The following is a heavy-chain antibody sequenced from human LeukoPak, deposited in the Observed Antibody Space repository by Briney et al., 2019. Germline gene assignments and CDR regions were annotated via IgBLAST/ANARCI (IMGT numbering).Heavy chain of an antibody. V-gene: IGHV4-61*02. Sequence: SQTLSLTCTVSGGSISSGSYYWSWIRQPAGKGLEWIGRIYTSGSTNYNPSLKSRVTISVDTSKNQFSLKLSSVTAADTAVYYCARDHTVVTGFDYWGQGTLVTVSS. CDR3: ARDHTVVTGFDY. CDR1: GGSISSGSYY. J-gene: IGHJ4*02. D-gene: IGHD4-23*01. CDR2: IYTSGST.